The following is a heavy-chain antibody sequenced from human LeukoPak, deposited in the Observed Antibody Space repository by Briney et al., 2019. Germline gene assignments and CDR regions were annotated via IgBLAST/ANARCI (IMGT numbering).Heavy chain of an antibody. CDR2: LWYDGSNK. V-gene: IGHV3-33*01. D-gene: IGHD3-22*01. Sequence: GGSLRLSCAAPGFTFSSYGMHWVRQPPGTGLEWVAVLWYDGSNKYYADSVKGRFTISRDNSKNTLYLQMNSLRAEDTAVNYCARGNYYDSSGYFDYWGQGTLVTVSS. J-gene: IGHJ4*02. CDR1: GFTFSSYG. CDR3: ARGNYYDSSGYFDY.